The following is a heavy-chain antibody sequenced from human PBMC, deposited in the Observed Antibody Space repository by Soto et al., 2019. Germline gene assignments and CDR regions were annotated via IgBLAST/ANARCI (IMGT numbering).Heavy chain of an antibody. CDR1: GFTFSSYG. CDR2: IWYGGSST. Sequence: GGSLRLSCAASGFTFSSYGMHWVRQAPGKGLEWVAVIWYGGSSTYYADSVKGRLTISRDNSKNTLYLQMNSLRAEDTAVYYCAKADWVPVVAGTRVGAFDIWGQGTMVTVSS. D-gene: IGHD2-15*01. J-gene: IGHJ3*02. V-gene: IGHV3-33*06. CDR3: AKADWVPVVAGTRVGAFDI.